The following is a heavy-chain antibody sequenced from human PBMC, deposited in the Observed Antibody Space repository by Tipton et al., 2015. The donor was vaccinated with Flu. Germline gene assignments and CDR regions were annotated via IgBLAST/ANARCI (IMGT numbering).Heavy chain of an antibody. CDR1: GDSISTTIYY. D-gene: IGHD3-22*01. CDR2: IFYSGSFSGGST. J-gene: IGHJ4*02. Sequence: TLSLTCTVSGDSISTTIYYWGWIRQPPGKGLEWIGSIFYSGSFSGGSTYYNPSLKSRVTISVDTSKNQFSLKLSSVTAADTTIYYCARDSPYDSSGYYSDYWGQGTQVTVSS. CDR3: ARDSPYDSSGYYSDY. V-gene: IGHV4-39*07.